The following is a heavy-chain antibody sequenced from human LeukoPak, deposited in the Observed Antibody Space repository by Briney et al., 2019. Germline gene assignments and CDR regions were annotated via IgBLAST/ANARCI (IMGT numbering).Heavy chain of an antibody. V-gene: IGHV1-18*01. CDR3: ARGVGYSYGYRVAYYYFDY. J-gene: IGHJ4*02. Sequence: ASVKVSCKASGYTFTSYGISWVRQAPGQGLEWMGWISAYNGNTNYAQKLQGRVTMTTDTSTSTAYMEQKSLRSDDTAVYYCARGVGYSYGYRVAYYYFDYWGQGTLVTVSS. D-gene: IGHD5-18*01. CDR2: ISAYNGNT. CDR1: GYTFTSYG.